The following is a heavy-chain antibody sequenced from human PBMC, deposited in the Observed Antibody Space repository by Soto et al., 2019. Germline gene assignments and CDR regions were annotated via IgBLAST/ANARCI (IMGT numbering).Heavy chain of an antibody. CDR1: GYTFTSYA. V-gene: IGHV1-3*01. Sequence: ASVKVSCKASGYTFTSYAMHWVRQAPGQRLEWMGWINAGNGNTKYSQKFQGRVTITRDTSASTAYMELSSLRSEDTAVYYCVRVKVTMIRAAIYYFDSWGQGDLVTVSS. J-gene: IGHJ4*02. CDR3: VRVKVTMIRAAIYYFDS. D-gene: IGHD3-10*01. CDR2: INAGNGNT.